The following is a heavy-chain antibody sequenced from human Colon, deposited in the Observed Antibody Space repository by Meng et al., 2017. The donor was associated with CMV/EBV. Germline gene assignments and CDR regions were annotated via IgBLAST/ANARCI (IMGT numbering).Heavy chain of an antibody. V-gene: IGHV3-74*01. J-gene: IGHJ4*02. Sequence: VLLVEAGGVLLQPGGSLRLFCAASGFTFSSKWMHWVRQGPGKGLVWVSRINTDGSTTYYADSVKGRFTTSRDNAKNTLYLQMNSLRAEDTAVYYCASRDYWGQGTLVTVSS. CDR3: ASRDY. CDR2: INTDGSTT. CDR1: GFTFSSKW.